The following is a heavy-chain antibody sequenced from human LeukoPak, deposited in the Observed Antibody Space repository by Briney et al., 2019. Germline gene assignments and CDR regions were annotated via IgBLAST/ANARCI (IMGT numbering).Heavy chain of an antibody. D-gene: IGHD3-16*01. Sequence: GGSLRLSCAASGFTFTSYAMSWVRQAPGKGLEWVSGITGSGCTTYYPDSMRGRFTFSRDNSKNTLHLQMKSLRAEATAVYYRAKDYLIWGSHTTPFDFGGQGTLVTVSS. V-gene: IGHV3-23*01. J-gene: IGHJ4*02. CDR2: ITGSGCTT. CDR3: AKDYLIWGSHTTPFDF. CDR1: GFTFTSYA.